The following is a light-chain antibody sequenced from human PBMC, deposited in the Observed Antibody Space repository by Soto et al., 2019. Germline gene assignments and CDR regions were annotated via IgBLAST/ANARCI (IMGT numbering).Light chain of an antibody. CDR1: SSDVGRYDY. J-gene: IGLJ1*01. V-gene: IGLV2-11*01. Sequence: QSALTQPRSVSGSPGQSVTISCTGTSSDVGRYDYVSWYQQHPEKAPKLIVYDVTERPSGVPDRFSGSKSGNTASLTISGLQAEDEADYSCCSFAGSYSYVFGTGTKVTVL. CDR2: DVT. CDR3: CSFAGSYSYV.